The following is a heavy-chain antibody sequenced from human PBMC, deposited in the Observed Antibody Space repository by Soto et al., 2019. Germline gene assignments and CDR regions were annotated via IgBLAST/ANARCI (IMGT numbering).Heavy chain of an antibody. CDR2: IYYSGST. J-gene: IGHJ5*02. CDR3: ARRSSSSPKNWFDP. D-gene: IGHD6-6*01. Sequence: QLQLQESGPGLVKPSETLSLTCTVSGGSISSSSYYWGWIRQPPGKGLEWIGSIYYSGSTYYNPSLKSRVTISVDTSKNQFSLKLSSVTAADTAVYYCARRSSSSPKNWFDPWGQGTLVTVSS. V-gene: IGHV4-39*01. CDR1: GGSISSSSYY.